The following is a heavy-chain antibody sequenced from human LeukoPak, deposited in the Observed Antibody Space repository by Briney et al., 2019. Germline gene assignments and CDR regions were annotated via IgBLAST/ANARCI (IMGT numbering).Heavy chain of an antibody. D-gene: IGHD6-6*01. J-gene: IGHJ6*03. V-gene: IGHV4-4*07. Sequence: PSETLSLTCTVSGGSISSYYWSWIRQPAGKGLEWIGRIYTSGSTNYNPSLKSRVTMSVDTSKNQFSLKLSSVTAADTAVYYCARGSRIAARPSLRFYYYYYMDVWGKGTTVTVPS. CDR1: GGSISSYY. CDR3: ARGSRIAARPSLRFYYYYYMDV. CDR2: IYTSGST.